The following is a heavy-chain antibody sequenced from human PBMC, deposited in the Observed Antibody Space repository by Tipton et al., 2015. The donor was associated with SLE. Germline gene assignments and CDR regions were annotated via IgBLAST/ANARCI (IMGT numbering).Heavy chain of an antibody. D-gene: IGHD6-6*01. CDR3: ARGPRSIAAWYYYGMDV. CDR2: ISYTGAT. V-gene: IGHV4-39*07. J-gene: IGHJ6*02. Sequence: TLSLTCSVSGGSISRGFFYWGWIRQSPGKGLECIGSISYTGATYYNLSLKSRVTISVDTSKNQFSLKLSSVTAADTAVYYCARGPRSIAAWYYYGMDVWGQGTTVTVSS. CDR1: GGSISRGFFY.